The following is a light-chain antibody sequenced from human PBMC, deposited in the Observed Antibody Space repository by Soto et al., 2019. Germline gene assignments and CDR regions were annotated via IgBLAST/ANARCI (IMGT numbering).Light chain of an antibody. CDR3: GTWDSSLSSWV. Sequence: QAVVPQPPSVSAAPGQKVTISCSGSSSNIGNNYVSWYQQLPGTAPKLLIYENNKRPSGIPDRFSGSKSGTSASLGITGLQTGDEADYYCGTWDSSLSSWVFGGGTKLTVL. CDR1: SSNIGNNY. CDR2: ENN. J-gene: IGLJ3*02. V-gene: IGLV1-51*02.